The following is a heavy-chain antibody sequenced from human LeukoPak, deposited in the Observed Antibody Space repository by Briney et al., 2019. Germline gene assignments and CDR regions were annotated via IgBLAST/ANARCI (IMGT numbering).Heavy chain of an antibody. CDR3: ARVSTNSRVGGYDPQWYFDL. V-gene: IGHV1-18*04. CDR1: GYTFINYG. J-gene: IGHJ2*01. D-gene: IGHD5-12*01. Sequence: GASVKVSCKASGYTFINYGFTWVRQAPGQGLEWMGWISGYNGNTNYLQKFQGRVTMTTDTSTNTVYMELRSLSSDDTAVYYCARVSTNSRVGGYDPQWYFDLWGRGTLVTVPS. CDR2: ISGYNGNT.